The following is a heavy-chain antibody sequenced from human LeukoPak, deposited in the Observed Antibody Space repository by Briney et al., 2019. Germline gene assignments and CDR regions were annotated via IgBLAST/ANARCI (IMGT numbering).Heavy chain of an antibody. CDR2: ISFDGSNQ. CDR1: GFTFSAYA. Sequence: TGGSLRLSCAASGFTFSAYAMHWVRQAPGKGLEWVALISFDGSNQYYPDSVKGRFTISRDNSKNTLYLQMNSLRADDTAVYYCAKERYGDYAFDYWGQGTLVTVSS. D-gene: IGHD4-17*01. J-gene: IGHJ4*02. V-gene: IGHV3-30*18. CDR3: AKERYGDYAFDY.